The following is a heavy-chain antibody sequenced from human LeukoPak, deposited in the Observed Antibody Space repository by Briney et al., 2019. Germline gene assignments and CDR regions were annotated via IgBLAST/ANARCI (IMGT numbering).Heavy chain of an antibody. CDR2: IWYDGSNK. V-gene: IGHV3-33*06. J-gene: IGHJ3*02. D-gene: IGHD3-22*01. CDR1: GFTFSSYG. CDR3: AKDAAYYYDGDAFEI. Sequence: GGSLRLSCAASGFTFSSYGMHWVRQAPGKGLEWVAVIWYDGSNKYYADSVKGRFTISRDNSKNTLYLQMNSLRAEDTAVYYCAKDAAYYYDGDAFEIWGQGTMVTVSS.